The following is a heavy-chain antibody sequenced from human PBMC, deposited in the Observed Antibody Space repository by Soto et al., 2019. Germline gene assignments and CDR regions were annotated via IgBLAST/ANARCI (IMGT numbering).Heavy chain of an antibody. V-gene: IGHV4-38-2*01. D-gene: IGHD3-10*01. CDR3: ARVRGEQPASFDY. J-gene: IGHJ4*02. Sequence: SETLSLTCAVSGYSISSGYYWGWIRQPPGKGLEWIGSIYHSGSTYYNPSLKSRVTISVDTSKNQFSLKLSSVTAAVTAVYYCARVRGEQPASFDYWGQGTLVTVSS. CDR1: GYSISSGYY. CDR2: IYHSGST.